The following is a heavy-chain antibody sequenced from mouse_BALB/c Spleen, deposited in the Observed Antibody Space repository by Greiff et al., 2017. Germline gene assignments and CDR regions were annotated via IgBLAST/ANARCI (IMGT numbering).Heavy chain of an antibody. CDR3: TRCGSSPWFAY. D-gene: IGHD1-1*01. CDR1: GYTFTSYW. CDR2: IYPGSGST. V-gene: IGHV1S22*01. J-gene: IGHJ3*01. Sequence: LQQPGSELVRPGASVKLSCKASGYTFTSYWMHWVKQRPGQGLEWIGNIYPGSGSTNYDEKFKSKATLTVDTSSSTAYMQLSSLTSEDSEVYYCTRCGSSPWFAYWGQGTLVTVSA.